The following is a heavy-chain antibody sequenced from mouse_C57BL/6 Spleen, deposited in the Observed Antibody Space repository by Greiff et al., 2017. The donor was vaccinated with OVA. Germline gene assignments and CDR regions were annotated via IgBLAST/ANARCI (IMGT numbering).Heavy chain of an antibody. Sequence: VQLQQSGAELVKPGASVKISCKASGYAFSSYWLNWVKQRPGKGLEWIGQIYPGDGATNYNGKFKGKATLTADKSSSTAYMQLSSLTSEYSAIYFCARDDYDGNYYAMDYWGQGTSVTVSS. D-gene: IGHD2-4*01. CDR2: IYPGDGAT. CDR1: GYAFSSYW. J-gene: IGHJ4*01. CDR3: ARDDYDGNYYAMDY. V-gene: IGHV1-80*01.